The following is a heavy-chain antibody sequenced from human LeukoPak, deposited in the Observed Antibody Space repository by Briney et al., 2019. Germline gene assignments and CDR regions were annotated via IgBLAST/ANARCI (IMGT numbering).Heavy chain of an antibody. D-gene: IGHD3-22*01. Sequence: GASVKVSCKASGGTFSSYAISWVRQAPGQGLEWMGWISAYNGNTNYAQKLQGRVTMTTDTSTSTAYMELRSLRSDDTAVYYCARGKYYYDSSGYYRYYFDYWGQGTLVTVSS. J-gene: IGHJ4*02. V-gene: IGHV1-18*01. CDR2: ISAYNGNT. CDR3: ARGKYYYDSSGYYRYYFDY. CDR1: GGTFSSYA.